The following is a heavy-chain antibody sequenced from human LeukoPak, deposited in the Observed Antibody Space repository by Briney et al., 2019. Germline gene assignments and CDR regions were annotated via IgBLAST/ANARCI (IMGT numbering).Heavy chain of an antibody. J-gene: IGHJ4*02. CDR1: GFTFSDHY. CDR2: INWNGGST. D-gene: IGHD4-17*01. CDR3: ARWVGVHDYGDYGDY. Sequence: PPGGSLRLSCAASGFTFSDHYMDWVRQAPGKGLEWVSGINWNGGSTGYADSVKGRFTISRDNAKNSLYLQMNSLRAEDTALYYCARWVGVHDYGDYGDYWGQGTLVTVSS. V-gene: IGHV3-20*04.